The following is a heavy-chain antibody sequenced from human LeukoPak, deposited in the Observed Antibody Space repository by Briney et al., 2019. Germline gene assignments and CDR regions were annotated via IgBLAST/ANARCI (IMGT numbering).Heavy chain of an antibody. CDR2: IRYDESNK. Sequence: GGSLRLSCAASGFTFSSYAITWVRQAPGKGLEWVTFIRYDESNKYYADSVKGRFTISRDNSKNTLYLQMNSLRVEDTAVYYCAGEDKAVAGIGYWGQGTLVTVSS. CDR3: AGEDKAVAGIGY. V-gene: IGHV3-30*02. D-gene: IGHD6-19*01. J-gene: IGHJ4*02. CDR1: GFTFSSYA.